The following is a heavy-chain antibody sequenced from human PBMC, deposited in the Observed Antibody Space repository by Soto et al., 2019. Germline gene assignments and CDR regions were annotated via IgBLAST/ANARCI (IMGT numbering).Heavy chain of an antibody. V-gene: IGHV3-21*01. CDR1: GFTFSSYS. D-gene: IGHD3-22*01. CDR2: ISSSSSYI. J-gene: IGHJ4*02. CDR3: ARVYYYDSSGYYYVLDY. Sequence: EVQLVASGGGLVKPGGSLRLSCAASGFTFSSYSMNWVRQAPGKGLQWVSSISSSSSYIYYADSVKGRFTISRDNAKNSLYLQMNSLRAEDTAVYYCARVYYYDSSGYYYVLDYWGQGTLVTVSS.